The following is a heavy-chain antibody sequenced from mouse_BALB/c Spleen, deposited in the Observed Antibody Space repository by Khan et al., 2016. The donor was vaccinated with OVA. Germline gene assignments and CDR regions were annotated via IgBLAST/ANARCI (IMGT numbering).Heavy chain of an antibody. J-gene: IGHJ4*01. CDR1: GYTFTKSG. D-gene: IGHD2-10*01. CDR3: ARPPYFSYVMDY. CDR2: INTYTGEP. V-gene: IGHV9-3-1*01. Sequence: QIQLVQSGPELKKPGETVKISCKASGYTFTKSGMNWVKQAPGKGLKWMGWINTYTGEPTYADDFKGRFAFSLETSDSTAYLQINNLKNEDTATYFCARPPYFSYVMDYWGQGTSVTVSS.